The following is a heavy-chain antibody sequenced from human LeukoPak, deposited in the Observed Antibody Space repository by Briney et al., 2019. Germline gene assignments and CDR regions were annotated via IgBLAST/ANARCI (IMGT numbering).Heavy chain of an antibody. J-gene: IGHJ4*02. CDR2: ISSRSSYI. CDR3: ARAPGYGAAYYFDY. Sequence: GGSLRLSCAASGFTFSSYEMNWVRQAPGKGLEWVSYISSRSSYIYYADSVKGRFTISRDNAKNSLYLQMNSLRAEDTAVYYCARAPGYGAAYYFDYWGQGTLVTVSS. V-gene: IGHV3-21*05. D-gene: IGHD1-1*01. CDR1: GFTFSSYE.